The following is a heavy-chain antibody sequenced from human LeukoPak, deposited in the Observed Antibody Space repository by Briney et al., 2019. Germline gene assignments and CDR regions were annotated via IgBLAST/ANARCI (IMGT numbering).Heavy chain of an antibody. CDR1: GYNFTTYD. D-gene: IGHD2-21*01. CDR3: ARRGSGIHMTKKYTWFDP. Sequence: ASVKVSCKTSGYNFTTYDINWVRQAPGQGLEWMGWISTYNDYTNYAQKLQGRVTMTTDPSTNTAYIELRNLRSDDTAVYFCARRGSGIHMTKKYTWFDPWGQGTLVTVSS. CDR2: ISTYNDYT. J-gene: IGHJ5*02. V-gene: IGHV1-18*01.